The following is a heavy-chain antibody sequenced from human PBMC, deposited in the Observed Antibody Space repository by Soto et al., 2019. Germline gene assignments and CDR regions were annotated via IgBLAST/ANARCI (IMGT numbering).Heavy chain of an antibody. CDR3: ARGPPYYDYLWGTQGMDV. CDR2: INPNTGGT. V-gene: IGHV1-2*04. J-gene: IGHJ6*02. CDR1: GYTFTAYY. D-gene: IGHD3-16*01. Sequence: QVQLVQSGAEVKKPGASVTVSCKASGYTFTAYYLHWVRQAPGQGLEWMGWINPNTGGTNYAQKFQGWEAMTRDTTISTAYMELSRLKSDDTAVYYCARGPPYYDYLWGTQGMDVWGQGTTVTVSS.